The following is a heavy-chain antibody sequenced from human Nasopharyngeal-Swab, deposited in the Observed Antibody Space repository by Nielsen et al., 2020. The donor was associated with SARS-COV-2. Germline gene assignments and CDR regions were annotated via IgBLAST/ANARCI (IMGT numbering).Heavy chain of an antibody. J-gene: IGHJ4*02. Sequence: GESLKISCAASGFTYWMNWVRQAPGKGLEWVGNIGQDGGGKKYVDSVKGRFTISRDNANNLLHLQMNSLRAEDTAVYYCVRDRGYYTFTDWGQGTLVTVSS. CDR2: IGQDGGGK. D-gene: IGHD2/OR15-2a*01. V-gene: IGHV3-7*01. CDR3: VRDRGYYTFTD. CDR1: GFTYW.